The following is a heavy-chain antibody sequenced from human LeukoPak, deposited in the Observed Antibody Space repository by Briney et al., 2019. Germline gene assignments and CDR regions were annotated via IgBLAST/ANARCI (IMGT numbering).Heavy chain of an antibody. J-gene: IGHJ4*02. CDR2: ISGSGDST. V-gene: IGHV3-23*01. Sequence: GGSLRLSCAASGFTFSSHAMSWVRQAPGKGLEWVSAISGSGDSTYYGDSVKGRFTISRDNSKNTLYLQMNSLRAEDTAVYYCAKTRPLDSSSWSHGDYWGQGTLVTAST. CDR1: GFTFSSHA. D-gene: IGHD6-13*01. CDR3: AKTRPLDSSSWSHGDY.